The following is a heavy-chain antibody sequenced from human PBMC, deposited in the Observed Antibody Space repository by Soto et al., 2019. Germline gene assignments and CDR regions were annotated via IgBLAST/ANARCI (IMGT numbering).Heavy chain of an antibody. CDR2: IIPIFGTA. V-gene: IGHV1-69*13. J-gene: IGHJ6*02. D-gene: IGHD5-12*01. CDR3: AREVAYYYGMDV. Sequence: SVKVSCKASGGTFSSYAISWVRQAPGQGLEWMGGIIPIFGTANYAQKFQGRVTITADESTSTAYMELSSLRSEDTAVYYCAREVAYYYGMDVWGQGTMVTVSS. CDR1: GGTFSSYA.